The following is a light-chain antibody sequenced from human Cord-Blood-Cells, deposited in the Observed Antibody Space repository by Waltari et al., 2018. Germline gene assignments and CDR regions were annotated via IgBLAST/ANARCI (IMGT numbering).Light chain of an antibody. V-gene: IGKV1-33*01. CDR2: DAS. Sequence: DIQMTQSPSSLSASVGDRVTITCQASQDISNYLNWYQQKPGKAPKRLIDDASNLETGVPSRVSGSGSGTDFTFCISSLQPDDIATYYCQQYDNLFTFGAGTKVDIK. CDR3: QQYDNLFT. CDR1: QDISNY. J-gene: IGKJ3*01.